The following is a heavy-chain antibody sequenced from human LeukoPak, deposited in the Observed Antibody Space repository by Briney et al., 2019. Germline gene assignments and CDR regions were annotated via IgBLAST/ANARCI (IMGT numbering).Heavy chain of an antibody. V-gene: IGHV3-30*03. CDR3: APAGIAAADYYFDY. J-gene: IGHJ4*02. Sequence: PGGSLRLSCAASGFIFSDYGMHWVRQAPGKGLEWVAVISYDGRKKYYADTVKGRFTVSRDNSKNTLYLQMSSLRAEDAAVYYCAPAGIAAADYYFDYWGQGTLVTVSS. CDR2: ISYDGRKK. CDR1: GFIFSDYG. D-gene: IGHD6-13*01.